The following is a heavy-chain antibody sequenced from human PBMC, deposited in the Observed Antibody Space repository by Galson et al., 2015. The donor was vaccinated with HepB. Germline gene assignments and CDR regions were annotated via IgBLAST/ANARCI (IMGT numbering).Heavy chain of an antibody. CDR2: ISYDRNEE. D-gene: IGHD1-26*01. V-gene: IGHV3-30*18. CDR3: AKAAVGWERHNFYYFDY. Sequence: SLRLSCAASGFNFNNYAMHWARQAPGKGLEWVAVISYDRNEELYADSVKGRFTISGDSSKKTVFLQMKSLRPEDTAVYYCAKAAVGWERHNFYYFDYWGHGTLVTVSS. J-gene: IGHJ4*03. CDR1: GFNFNNYA.